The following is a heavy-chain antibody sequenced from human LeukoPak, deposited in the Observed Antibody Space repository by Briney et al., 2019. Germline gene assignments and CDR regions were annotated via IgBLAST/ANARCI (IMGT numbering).Heavy chain of an antibody. Sequence: ASVKVSCKASGYTFTGYYMHCVRQAPGQGLECMGRINPNSGGTNYAQKFQGRVTMTRDTSISTAYMELSRLRSDDTAVYYCATSETRIWGSYRYRFDYWGQGTLVTVSS. V-gene: IGHV1-2*06. CDR1: GYTFTGYY. CDR2: INPNSGGT. D-gene: IGHD3-16*02. CDR3: ATSETRIWGSYRYRFDY. J-gene: IGHJ4*02.